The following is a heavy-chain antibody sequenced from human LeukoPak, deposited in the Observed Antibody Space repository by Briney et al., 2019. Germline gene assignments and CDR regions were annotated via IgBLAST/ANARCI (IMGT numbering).Heavy chain of an antibody. V-gene: IGHV1-46*01. CDR1: GYTFTNYY. CDR3: ARGGVAVATLKTIDY. CDR2: INPSGGST. D-gene: IGHD6-19*01. Sequence: ASVKVSCKASGYTFTNYYMYWVRQAPGQGLEWMGIINPSGGSTSYAQKFQGRVTTTRDTSTTTVYMKLSSLRSEDTAVYYCARGGVAVATLKTIDYWGQGTLVTVSS. J-gene: IGHJ4*02.